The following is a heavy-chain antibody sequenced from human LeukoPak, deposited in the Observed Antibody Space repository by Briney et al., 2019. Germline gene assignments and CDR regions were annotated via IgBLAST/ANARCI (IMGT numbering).Heavy chain of an antibody. CDR3: ARVRTKYSGSYKRDYFDY. Sequence: GGSLRLSCAASGFTFSSYAMHWVRQAPGKGLEWVAVISYDGSNKYYADSVKGRFTISRDNSKNTLYLQMNSLRAEDTAVYYCARVRTKYSGSYKRDYFDYWGQGTLVTVSS. CDR1: GFTFSSYA. D-gene: IGHD1-26*01. V-gene: IGHV3-30-3*01. CDR2: ISYDGSNK. J-gene: IGHJ4*02.